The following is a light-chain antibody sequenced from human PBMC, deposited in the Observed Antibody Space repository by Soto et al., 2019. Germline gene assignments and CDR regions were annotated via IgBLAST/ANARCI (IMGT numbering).Light chain of an antibody. J-gene: IGKJ1*01. CDR1: QSLRSS. V-gene: IGKV3-15*01. CDR3: QQSNSITWT. Sequence: ETMMTQSPDTLSVSLGERATLSDRASQSLRSSLAWYQQKPGQAPRLLIYGASTRATGIPARFSGSGSGTEFTLTISSLQSEDFATYSCQQSNSITWTFGQGTKVDIK. CDR2: GAS.